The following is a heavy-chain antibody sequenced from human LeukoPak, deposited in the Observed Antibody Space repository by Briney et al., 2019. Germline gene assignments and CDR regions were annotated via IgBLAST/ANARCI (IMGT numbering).Heavy chain of an antibody. D-gene: IGHD6-13*01. CDR2: IYHSGST. V-gene: IGHV4-4*02. CDR1: GGSISSSNW. J-gene: IGHJ4*02. Sequence: SETLSLTCAVSGGSISSSNWWSWVRQPPGKGLEWIGEIYHSGSTNYNPSLKSRVTISVDTSKNQFSLKLSSVTAADTAVYYCARGYSSSWYRGYFDYWGQGTLVTVSS. CDR3: ARGYSSSWYRGYFDY.